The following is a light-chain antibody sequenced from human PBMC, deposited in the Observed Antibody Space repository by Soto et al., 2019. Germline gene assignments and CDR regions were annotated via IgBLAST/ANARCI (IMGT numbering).Light chain of an antibody. Sequence: DIVMTQSPESLAVSLGETATIHCKSAQNLLYTPNNKNYLTWYQQKPGQPPKLLISWASTRESGVPDRFSAGGSGTDFTLTISNLQAEDVAVYYCQQFYETPLTFGQGTKVEIK. J-gene: IGKJ1*01. CDR3: QQFYETPLT. CDR2: WAS. CDR1: QNLLYTPNNKNY. V-gene: IGKV4-1*01.